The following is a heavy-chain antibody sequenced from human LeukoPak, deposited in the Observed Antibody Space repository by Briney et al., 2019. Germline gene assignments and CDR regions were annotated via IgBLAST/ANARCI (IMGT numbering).Heavy chain of an antibody. D-gene: IGHD1-26*01. Sequence: GGSLRLSCAASGFTFSSYGMHWVRQAPGKGLEWVAVISYDGSNKYYVDSVEGRFTISRDNSKNTLYLQMNSLRAEDTAVYYCAKDRSGSYEAFDIWGQGTMVTVSS. CDR3: AKDRSGSYEAFDI. J-gene: IGHJ3*02. V-gene: IGHV3-30*18. CDR2: ISYDGSNK. CDR1: GFTFSSYG.